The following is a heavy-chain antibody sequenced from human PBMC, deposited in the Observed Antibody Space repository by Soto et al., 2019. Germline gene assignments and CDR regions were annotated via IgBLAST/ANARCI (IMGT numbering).Heavy chain of an antibody. Sequence: SETLSLTCAVSCGSFTRNNWCAWVRQPPEKRLERVGEIYRTGSTKYNPSLKSRVTIPLDKSENQFSLNVTSLTATDTAVYYCAICDPGTSVDDWAQGTLVTVSS. J-gene: IGHJ4*02. CDR2: IYRTGST. CDR1: CGSFTRNNW. D-gene: IGHD1-7*01. CDR3: AICDPGTSVDD. V-gene: IGHV4-4*02.